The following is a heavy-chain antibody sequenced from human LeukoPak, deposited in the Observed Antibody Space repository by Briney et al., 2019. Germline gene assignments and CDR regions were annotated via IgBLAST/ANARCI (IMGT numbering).Heavy chain of an antibody. CDR3: ARAYFVDRRWFDP. J-gene: IGHJ5*02. D-gene: IGHD3-10*01. CDR2: INHSGST. V-gene: IGHV4-34*01. CDR1: GGHFRCYY. Sequence: SETLSLTCGVYGGHFRCYYGGRIRQPPRKGPEWIGEINHSGSTNYKPSLKSRGAISVDTSKNQFTLKLSSVTAADTAVYYCARAYFVDRRWFDPWGQGTLVTVSS.